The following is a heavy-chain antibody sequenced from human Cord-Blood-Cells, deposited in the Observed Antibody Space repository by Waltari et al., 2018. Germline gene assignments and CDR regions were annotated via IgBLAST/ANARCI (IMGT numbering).Heavy chain of an antibody. D-gene: IGHD6-6*01. CDR1: GGSFSGYY. Sequence: QVQLQQWGAGLLKPSETLSLTCAVYGGSFSGYYWSWIRQPPGKGLEWIGEINHSGSTNYNPSLKSRVTISVDTSKNQFSLKLGSVTAADTAVYYCVRGSYSSSSYFDYWGQGTLVTVSS. V-gene: IGHV4-34*01. CDR2: INHSGST. J-gene: IGHJ4*02. CDR3: VRGSYSSSSYFDY.